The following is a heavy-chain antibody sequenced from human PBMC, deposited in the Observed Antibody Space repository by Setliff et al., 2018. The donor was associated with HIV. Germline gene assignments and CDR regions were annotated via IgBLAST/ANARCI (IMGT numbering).Heavy chain of an antibody. Sequence: PGESLKISCAASGFTFPTHWMTWVRQAPGKGLEWVANIKQDGSEKYYVDSVMGRFTISRDNAKNTLYLQMNSLRAEDTAVYYCAKGGTTVLDYWGQGTLVTVSS. CDR1: GFTFPTHW. CDR3: AKGGTTVLDY. V-gene: IGHV3-7*01. D-gene: IGHD4-17*01. J-gene: IGHJ4*02. CDR2: IKQDGSEK.